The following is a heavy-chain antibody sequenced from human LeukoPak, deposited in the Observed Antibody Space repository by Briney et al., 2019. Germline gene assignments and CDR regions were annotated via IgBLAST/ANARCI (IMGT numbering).Heavy chain of an antibody. Sequence: PGGCLRLSCAASGFTFSSYAMHWVRQAPGKGLEWVAVIWYDGSNKYYAGSVKGRSTISRDNSKNTLYLQMNSLRADDTAVYYCAKVTDSSGYFPSDYWGQGTLVTVSS. CDR3: AKVTDSSGYFPSDY. J-gene: IGHJ4*02. CDR2: IWYDGSNK. CDR1: GFTFSSYA. V-gene: IGHV3-33*06. D-gene: IGHD3-22*01.